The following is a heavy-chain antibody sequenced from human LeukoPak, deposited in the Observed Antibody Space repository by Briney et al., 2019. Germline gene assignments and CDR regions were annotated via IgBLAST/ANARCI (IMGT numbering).Heavy chain of an antibody. CDR3: TKNPGYDRGWYNFDY. J-gene: IGHJ4*02. Sequence: PGGSLRLSCAASGFTFSSYAMSWVRQAPGKGLEWVSVISGSGGATYYADSVRGRFTISRDNSKNTLYLQMHSLRPDDTAVYYCTKNPGYDRGWYNFDYWGQGTLVTVSS. D-gene: IGHD6-19*01. V-gene: IGHV3-23*01. CDR1: GFTFSSYA. CDR2: ISGSGGAT.